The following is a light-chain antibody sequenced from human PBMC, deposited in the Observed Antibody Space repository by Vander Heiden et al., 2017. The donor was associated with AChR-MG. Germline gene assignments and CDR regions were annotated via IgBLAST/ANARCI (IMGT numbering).Light chain of an antibody. CDR1: QSVSSSY. V-gene: IGKV3-20*01. CDR3: QQYGSSPPVT. CDR2: GAS. Sequence: EIVLTQSPGTLSLSPGESATLSCTASQSVSSSYLTWYQQKPGKAPRLLIYGASSRATGIPDRFSGSGSGTDFTLTISRLEPEDFAVYYCQQYGSSPPVTFGQGTRLGIK. J-gene: IGKJ5*01.